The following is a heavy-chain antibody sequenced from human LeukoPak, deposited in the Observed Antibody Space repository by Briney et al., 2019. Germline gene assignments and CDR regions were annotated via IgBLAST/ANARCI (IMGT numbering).Heavy chain of an antibody. CDR3: ARDSGSSSRNDY. CDR1: GFTFSDYS. V-gene: IGHV3-48*01. J-gene: IGHJ4*02. CDR2: ISRGSRTI. Sequence: QTGGSLRLSCTASGFTFSDYSMNWLRQAPGKGLEWVSNISRGSRTIYYSDSVRGRFTISREHAKNSLYLQMNSVRTEDRSLCFCARDSGSSSRNDYWGQGTLVTVSS. D-gene: IGHD6-13*01.